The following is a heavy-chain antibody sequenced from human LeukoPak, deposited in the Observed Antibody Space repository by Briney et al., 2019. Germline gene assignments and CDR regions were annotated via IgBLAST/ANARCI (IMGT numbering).Heavy chain of an antibody. V-gene: IGHV3-74*01. D-gene: IGHD4-17*01. Sequence: GGSLRLSCAASGFTLSSYWMHWVRQAPGKGLVWVSRINSDGSSTSYADSVKGRFTISRDNAKNTLYLQMNSLRAEDTAVYYCARSLYGDYEDYWGQGTLVTVSS. CDR1: GFTLSSYW. CDR2: INSDGSST. J-gene: IGHJ4*02. CDR3: ARSLYGDYEDY.